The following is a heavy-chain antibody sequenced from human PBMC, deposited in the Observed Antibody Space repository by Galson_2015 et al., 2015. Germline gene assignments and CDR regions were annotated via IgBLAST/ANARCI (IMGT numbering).Heavy chain of an antibody. CDR3: ARDANRGGEFDY. V-gene: IGHV3-7*03. CDR2: IRYDGSQT. Sequence: LRLSCAASGFIFRNYCMAWVRQTPEKGLEWVAKIRYDGSQTFYVDSVKGRFTISRDNAENSLYLQMNSLRADDTAVYYCARDANRGGEFDYWGQGALVTVSS. J-gene: IGHJ4*02. CDR1: GFIFRNYC. D-gene: IGHD1-14*01.